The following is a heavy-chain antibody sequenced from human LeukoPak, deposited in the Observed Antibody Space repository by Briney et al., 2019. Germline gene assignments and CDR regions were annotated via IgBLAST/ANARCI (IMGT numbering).Heavy chain of an antibody. D-gene: IGHD6-6*01. CDR3: ARFVGPPHGSIAVD. V-gene: IGHV1-69*02. CDR2: IIPILGIA. CDR1: GGTFSSYP. Sequence: SVKVSCKASGGTFSSYPVSWVRQAPGQGLEWMGRIIPILGIANYAQKLQGRVTMTTDTSTSTAYMELRSLRSDDTAVYYCARFVGPPHGSIAVDWGQGTLVTVSS. J-gene: IGHJ4*02.